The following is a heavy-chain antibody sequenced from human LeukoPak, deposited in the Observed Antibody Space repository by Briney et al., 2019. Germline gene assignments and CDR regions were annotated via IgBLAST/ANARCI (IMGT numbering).Heavy chain of an antibody. CDR3: AGGGGWY. Sequence: GGALRLSCAASGFTFDDYDMSWVRQAPGKGLEWVSDINWNGGSTGYADSVKGRFTISRDNAKNSLYLQMNSLRAEDTALYYCAGGGGWYWGQGTLVTVSS. V-gene: IGHV3-20*04. CDR1: GFTFDDYD. CDR2: INWNGGST. D-gene: IGHD2-15*01. J-gene: IGHJ4*02.